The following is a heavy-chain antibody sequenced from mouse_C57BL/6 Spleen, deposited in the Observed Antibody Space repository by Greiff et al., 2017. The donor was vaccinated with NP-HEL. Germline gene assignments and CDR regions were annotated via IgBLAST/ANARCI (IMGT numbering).Heavy chain of an antibody. V-gene: IGHV1-82*01. CDR1: GYAFSSSW. CDR3: ARDYGSSSFDY. CDR2: IYPGDGDT. J-gene: IGHJ2*01. D-gene: IGHD1-1*01. Sequence: VQLQQSGPELVKPGASVKISCKASGYAFSSSWMNWVKQRPGKGLEWIGRIYPGDGDTNYNGKFKGKATLTADKSSSTAYMQLSSLTSEDSAVYFCARDYGSSSFDYWGQGTTLTVSS.